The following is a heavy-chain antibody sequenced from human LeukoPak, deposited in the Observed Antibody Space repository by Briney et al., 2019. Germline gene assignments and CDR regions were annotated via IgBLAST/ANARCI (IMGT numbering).Heavy chain of an antibody. CDR2: INPKSGGT. Sequence: ASVKVSCKASGYTFTGYYMHWVRQAPGQGLEWMGWINPKSGGTDYPQNFQGRITMTRDTSISTAYMELSRLRSDDTAVYYCVPGTDSGYHSVETYFDYWGQGTLVTVSS. J-gene: IGHJ4*02. CDR3: VPGTDSGYHSVETYFDY. CDR1: GYTFTGYY. D-gene: IGHD5-12*01. V-gene: IGHV1-2*02.